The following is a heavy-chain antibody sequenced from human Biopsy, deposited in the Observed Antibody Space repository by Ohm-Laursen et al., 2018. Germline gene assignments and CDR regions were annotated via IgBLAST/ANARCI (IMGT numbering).Heavy chain of an antibody. CDR1: GGSFTGHY. V-gene: IGHV4-59*11. D-gene: IGHD4-23*01. CDR3: ARGSNEYGGLYFPH. Sequence: SETLSLTCTVSGGSFTGHYWTWIRQPPGKGLEWIGHISHTGYTSYKSSLKSRVTISLDTSRKHFSLSVTSLAAADTAVYYCARGSNEYGGLYFPHWGQGTLVTVSS. CDR2: ISHTGYT. J-gene: IGHJ1*01.